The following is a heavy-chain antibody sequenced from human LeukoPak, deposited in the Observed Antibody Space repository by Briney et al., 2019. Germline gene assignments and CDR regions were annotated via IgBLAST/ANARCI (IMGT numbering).Heavy chain of an antibody. CDR1: DGSISTYY. J-gene: IGHJ4*02. CDR2: IYYSGTT. Sequence: SETLSLTCTVSDGSISTYYWNWFRQPPGKGLEWIGHIYYSGTTHYNPSLKSRVSISIDTSKNQFSLKLRSVTAVDTAVYYCARWGHFDTSGYFVVDYWGQGTLVTVSS. D-gene: IGHD3-22*01. V-gene: IGHV4-59*01. CDR3: ARWGHFDTSGYFVVDY.